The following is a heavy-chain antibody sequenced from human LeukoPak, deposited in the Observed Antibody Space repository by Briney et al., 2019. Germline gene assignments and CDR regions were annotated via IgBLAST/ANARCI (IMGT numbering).Heavy chain of an antibody. D-gene: IGHD6-19*01. CDR2: INSDGGST. J-gene: IGHJ4*02. CDR1: GFTFSSYW. Sequence: PGGSLRLSCAASGFTFSSYWMHWVRQAPGKGLVWVSRINSDGGSTSYADSVKGRFTISRDNAKNSLYLQMNSLRAEDTALYYCAKDIAVAGPFDYWGQGTLVTVSS. CDR3: AKDIAVAGPFDY. V-gene: IGHV3-74*01.